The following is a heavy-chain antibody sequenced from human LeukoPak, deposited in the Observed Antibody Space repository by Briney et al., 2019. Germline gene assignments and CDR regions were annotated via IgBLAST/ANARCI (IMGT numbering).Heavy chain of an antibody. CDR3: ARIVRGIYISAFDI. CDR2: MHPGDSDI. J-gene: IGHJ3*02. CDR1: GYTFSTYW. Sequence: GESLKISCKGSGYTFSTYWIGWVRQMPGKGLEWMGIMHPGDSDIRYSPSFRGQVTISADKSISTTYLQWSSLKASDTAMYYCARIVRGIYISAFDIWGQGTMVTVSS. D-gene: IGHD6-13*01. V-gene: IGHV5-51*01.